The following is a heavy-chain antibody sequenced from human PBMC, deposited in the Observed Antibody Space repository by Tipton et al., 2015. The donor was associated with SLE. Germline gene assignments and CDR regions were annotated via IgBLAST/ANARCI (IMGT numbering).Heavy chain of an antibody. CDR3: ARGPYMPRGELPHAAFDI. CDR1: GGSMNSGTYY. D-gene: IGHD1-7*01. Sequence: TLSLTCTVSGGSMNSGTYYWSWIRQSAGKGMEWIGHIYSYVSTNFNNPSLKSRVTISIDTSENQFSLELTSVTAADTAVYYCARGPYMPRGELPHAAFDIWGQGTMVTVSS. CDR2: IYSYVST. V-gene: IGHV4-61*09. J-gene: IGHJ3*02.